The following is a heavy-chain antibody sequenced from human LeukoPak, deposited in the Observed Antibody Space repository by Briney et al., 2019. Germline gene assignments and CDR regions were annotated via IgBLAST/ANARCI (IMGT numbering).Heavy chain of an antibody. CDR3: AAAPYYYDSSGPRGDY. CDR2: IIPIFGTT. D-gene: IGHD3-22*01. CDR1: GGTFSSYA. J-gene: IGHJ4*02. V-gene: IGHV1-69*05. Sequence: SVKVSCKASGGTFSSYAISWVRQAPGQGLEWMGGIIPIFGTTNYAQKFQGRVTIPTDESTSTAYMELSSLRSEDTAVYYCAAAPYYYDSSGPRGDYWGQGPLVTVSS.